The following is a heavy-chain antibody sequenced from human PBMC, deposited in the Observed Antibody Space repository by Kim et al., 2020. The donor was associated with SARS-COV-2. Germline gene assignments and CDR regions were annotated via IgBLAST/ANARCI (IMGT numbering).Heavy chain of an antibody. CDR2: IYPGDSDT. CDR3: ARRRYGSGTTYNTFDY. CDR1: GYSFTSYW. D-gene: IGHD3-10*01. V-gene: IGHV5-51*01. J-gene: IGHJ4*02. Sequence: GESLKISCKGSGYSFTSYWIGWVRQMPGKGLEWMGIIYPGDSDTRYSPSFQGQVTISADKSINTAYLQWSSLKASDTAMYYCARRRYGSGTTYNTFDYWGQGTLVTVSS.